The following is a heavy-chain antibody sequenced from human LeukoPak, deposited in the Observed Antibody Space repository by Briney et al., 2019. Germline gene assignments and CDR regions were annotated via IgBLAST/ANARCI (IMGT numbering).Heavy chain of an antibody. Sequence: ASVKASCKASGYTFTSYGISWVRQAPGQGLEWMGWISAYNGNTNYAQKLQGRVTMTTDTSTSTAYMELRSLRSDDTAVYYCAGAPDDSSGYYYIGGAFDIWGQGTMVTVSS. CDR2: ISAYNGNT. V-gene: IGHV1-18*01. CDR3: AGAPDDSSGYYYIGGAFDI. CDR1: GYTFTSYG. J-gene: IGHJ3*02. D-gene: IGHD3-22*01.